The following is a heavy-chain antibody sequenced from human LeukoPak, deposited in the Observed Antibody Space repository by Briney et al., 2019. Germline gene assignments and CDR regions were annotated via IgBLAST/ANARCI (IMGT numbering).Heavy chain of an antibody. CDR1: GFTFSSYS. J-gene: IGHJ6*03. CDR2: ISGSSSYT. V-gene: IGHV3-21*01. Sequence: PGGSLRLSCAASGFTFSSYSMNWVRQAPGKGLEWVSSISGSSSYTYYADSVKGRFTISRDNAKNSLYLQMNSLRAEDTAVYYCARVVGCSGGSCYYSYYYYMDVWGKGTTVTVSS. CDR3: ARVVGCSGGSCYYSYYYYMDV. D-gene: IGHD2-15*01.